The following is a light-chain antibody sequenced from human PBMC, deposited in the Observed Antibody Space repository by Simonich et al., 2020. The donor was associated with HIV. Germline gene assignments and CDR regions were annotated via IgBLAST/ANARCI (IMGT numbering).Light chain of an antibody. CDR3: MQALQTPIS. J-gene: IGKJ5*01. Sequence: DVVMTQTPLSLSVTPGQPASISCRSSQSLLHSNGYNYLAWYLQKPGQSPQLLIYLGSTRASGVPGRFSGSGSGTDFTLKISRVEAEDVGVYYCMQALQTPISFGQGTRLEIK. V-gene: IGKV2-28*01. CDR2: LGS. CDR1: QSLLHSNGYNY.